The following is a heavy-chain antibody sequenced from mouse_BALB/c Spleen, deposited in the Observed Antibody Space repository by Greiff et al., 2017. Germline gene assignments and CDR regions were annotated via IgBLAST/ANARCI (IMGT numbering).Heavy chain of an antibody. CDR1: GFTFSSYA. Sequence: EVKLMESGGGLVKPGGSLKLSCAASGFTFSSYAMSWVRQTPGKRLEWVATISSGGSYTYYPDSVKGRFTISRDNAKNTLYLQMSSLRSEDTAMYYCARQGTGNYFDYWGQGTTLTVSS. CDR2: ISSGGSYT. CDR3: ARQGTGNYFDY. V-gene: IGHV5-9-3*01. D-gene: IGHD4-1*01. J-gene: IGHJ2*01.